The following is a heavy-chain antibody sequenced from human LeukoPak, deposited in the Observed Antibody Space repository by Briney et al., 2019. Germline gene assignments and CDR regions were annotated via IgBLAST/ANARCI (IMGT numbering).Heavy chain of an antibody. CDR3: ARAGYCSGGSCQKGGAFDI. D-gene: IGHD2-15*01. J-gene: IGHJ3*02. CDR2: ISAYNDNT. V-gene: IGHV1-18*01. Sequence: ASVKVSCKTSGYAFTRYGISWVRQAPGQGLEWMGWISAYNDNTNYAQKFQGRVTMTTDTSTSTAYMELRSLRSDDTAVCYCARAGYCSGGSCQKGGAFDIWGQGTMVTVSS. CDR1: GYAFTRYG.